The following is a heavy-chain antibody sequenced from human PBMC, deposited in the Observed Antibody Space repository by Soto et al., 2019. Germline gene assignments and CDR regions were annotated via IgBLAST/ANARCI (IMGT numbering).Heavy chain of an antibody. CDR1: GFTFSSYG. J-gene: IGHJ2*01. Sequence: QVQLVESGGGVVQPGRSLRLSCAASGFTFSSYGMHWVRQAPGKGLEWVAVISYDGSNKYYANSVKGRFTISRDNSKNTLYLQMNSLRAEDTAVYYCAKGRGSGYHYYWYFDLWGRGTLVTVSS. V-gene: IGHV3-30*18. CDR3: AKGRGSGYHYYWYFDL. D-gene: IGHD3-3*01. CDR2: ISYDGSNK.